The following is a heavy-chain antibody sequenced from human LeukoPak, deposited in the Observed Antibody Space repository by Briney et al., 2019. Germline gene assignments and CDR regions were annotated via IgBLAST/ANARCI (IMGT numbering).Heavy chain of an antibody. D-gene: IGHD3-10*01. Sequence: PGGSLRLSCAASGFTFSSYAMSWVRQAPGKGLEWVSAISGGGSTYYADSVKGRFTISRDNSKNTMYLQMNSLRAEDTAVYYCAKDSNYYASGFDYWGRGTLVTVSP. CDR3: AKDSNYYASGFDY. V-gene: IGHV3-23*01. CDR2: ISGGGST. J-gene: IGHJ4*02. CDR1: GFTFSSYA.